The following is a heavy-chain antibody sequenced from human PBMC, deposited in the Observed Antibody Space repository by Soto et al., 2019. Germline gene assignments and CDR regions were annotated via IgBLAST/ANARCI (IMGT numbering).Heavy chain of an antibody. D-gene: IGHD3-22*01. CDR3: ARDLRLRADSSGYKVYYYYGMDV. CDR1: GGSISSGGYY. Sequence: PSETLSLTCTVSGGSISSGGYYWSWIRHHPGKGLEWIGYIYYSGSTYYNPSLKSRVTISVDTSKNQFSLKLSSVTAADTAVYYCARDLRLRADSSGYKVYYYYGMDVWGQGTTVTVSS. CDR2: IYYSGST. V-gene: IGHV4-31*03. J-gene: IGHJ6*02.